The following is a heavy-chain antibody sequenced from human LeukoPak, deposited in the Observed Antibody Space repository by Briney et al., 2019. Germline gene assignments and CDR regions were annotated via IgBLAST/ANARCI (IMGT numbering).Heavy chain of an antibody. CDR2: IYTSGST. V-gene: IGHV4-4*07. Sequence: SETLSLTCTVSGGSISSYSWSWIRQPAGEGLEWIGRIYTSGSTNYNPSLKSRVTMSLDTSKNQFSMILRSVTAADTAVYHCARGTETTQGVYWYIGLWGRGTLVTVSS. D-gene: IGHD2-8*01. J-gene: IGHJ2*01. CDR1: GGSISSYS. CDR3: ARGTETTQGVYWYIGL.